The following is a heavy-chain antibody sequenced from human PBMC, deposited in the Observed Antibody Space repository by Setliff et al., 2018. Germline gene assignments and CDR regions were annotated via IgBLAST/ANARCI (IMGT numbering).Heavy chain of an antibody. D-gene: IGHD5-12*01. CDR3: ARDTLALKDITLFDY. Sequence: GASVKVSCKASGYTFTTYAISWMRQAPGQGLEWMGWINPNSGGTNYAQKFQGRVTLTRDASISTAYMELTGLRYDDTAIYYCARDTLALKDITLFDYRGQGTLVTVSS. CDR2: INPNSGGT. CDR1: GYTFTTYA. V-gene: IGHV1-2*02. J-gene: IGHJ4*02.